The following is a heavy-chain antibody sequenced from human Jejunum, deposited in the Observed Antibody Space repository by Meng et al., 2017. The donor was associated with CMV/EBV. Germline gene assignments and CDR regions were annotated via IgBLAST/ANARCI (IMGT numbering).Heavy chain of an antibody. D-gene: IGHD5-24*01. V-gene: IGHV3-53*05. J-gene: IGHJ4*02. Sequence: LSCAASGFTVSNKYMNWVRKPPGKGLEWVALMYRGGNAYYANSVRGRFTISRDSYKNTLFLQMNNLRSDDTAVYYCARDGPGDAGFVRRGQGTLVTVSS. CDR2: MYRGGNA. CDR3: ARDGPGDAGFVR. CDR1: GFTVSNKY.